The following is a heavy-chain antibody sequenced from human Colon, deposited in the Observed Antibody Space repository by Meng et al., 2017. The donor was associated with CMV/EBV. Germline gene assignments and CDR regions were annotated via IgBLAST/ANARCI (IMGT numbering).Heavy chain of an antibody. CDR2: ISRDGSTT. Sequence: WSLRPSSAASGFPFRTSWMHWVRQAPGKGLVWVSGISRDGSTTMYADSVKGRFTISRDNAKNTLYLQMNSLRAEDTAVYYCAKDYDEWGQGTLVTVSS. CDR3: AKDYDE. J-gene: IGHJ4*02. V-gene: IGHV3-74*03. CDR1: GFPFRTSW.